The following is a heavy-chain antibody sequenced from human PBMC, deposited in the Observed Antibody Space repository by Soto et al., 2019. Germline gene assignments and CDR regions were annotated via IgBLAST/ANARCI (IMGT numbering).Heavy chain of an antibody. Sequence: GGSLRLSCAASGFTFSDYYMSWIRQAPGKGLEWVSYISSSSSYTNYADSVKGRFTISRDNAKNSLYLQMNSLRAEDTAVYYCARVGEVQWLAQYYFDYWGQGTLVTVSS. CDR3: ARVGEVQWLAQYYFDY. J-gene: IGHJ4*02. CDR2: ISSSSSYT. D-gene: IGHD6-19*01. V-gene: IGHV3-11*06. CDR1: GFTFSDYY.